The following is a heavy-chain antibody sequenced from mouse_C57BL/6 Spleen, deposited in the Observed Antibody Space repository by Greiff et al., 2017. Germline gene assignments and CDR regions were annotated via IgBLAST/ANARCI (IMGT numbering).Heavy chain of an antibody. D-gene: IGHD4-1*01. CDR3: ARWGTGYYAMDY. J-gene: IGHJ4*01. CDR1: GYAFSSYW. Sequence: VQLKESGAELVKPGASVKISCKASGYAFSSYWMNWVKQRPGKGLEWIGQIYPGDGDTNYNGKFKGKATLTADKSSSTAYMQLSSLTSEDSAVYFCARWGTGYYAMDYWGQGTSVTVSS. V-gene: IGHV1-80*01. CDR2: IYPGDGDT.